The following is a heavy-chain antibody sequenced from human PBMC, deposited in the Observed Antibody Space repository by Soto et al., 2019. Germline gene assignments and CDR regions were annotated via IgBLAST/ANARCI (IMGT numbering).Heavy chain of an antibody. Sequence: GESLKISCKGSGYTFSNYWIVWVRQMPGKGLEWMGIIYPGDLNTKYSPSFQGQVTISADKSISTAYLQWSSLKASDTAMYYCARRGTVTGYGMDVWGQGTTVTVSS. CDR1: GYTFSNYW. CDR3: ARRGTVTGYGMDV. J-gene: IGHJ6*02. V-gene: IGHV5-51*01. D-gene: IGHD4-17*01. CDR2: IYPGDLNT.